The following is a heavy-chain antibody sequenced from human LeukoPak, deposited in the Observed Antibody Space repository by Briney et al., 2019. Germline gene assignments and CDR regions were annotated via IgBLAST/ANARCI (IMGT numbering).Heavy chain of an antibody. J-gene: IGHJ4*02. CDR2: ISYDGSNK. CDR3: AKDPFDY. V-gene: IGHV3-30*18. CDR1: GFTFSSYG. Sequence: GRSLRLSWAASGFTFSSYGMHWVRQAPGKGLEWVAVISYDGSNKYYADSVKGRFTISRDNSKNTLYLQMNSLRAEDTAVYYCAKDPFDYWGQGTLVTVSS.